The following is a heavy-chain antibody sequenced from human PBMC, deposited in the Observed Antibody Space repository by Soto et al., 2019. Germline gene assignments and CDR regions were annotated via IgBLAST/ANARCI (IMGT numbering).Heavy chain of an antibody. Sequence: QVQLVESGGGVVQPGRSLRLSCAASGFTFSSYGMHWVRQAPGKGLEWVAVISYDGSNKYYADSVKGRFTISRDNSKNTLYLQLNSLRAEDTAVYYCAKDYGYSSGCPDYWGKGTLVTVSS. CDR1: GFTFSSYG. D-gene: IGHD6-19*01. CDR3: AKDYGYSSGCPDY. J-gene: IGHJ4*02. V-gene: IGHV3-30*18. CDR2: ISYDGSNK.